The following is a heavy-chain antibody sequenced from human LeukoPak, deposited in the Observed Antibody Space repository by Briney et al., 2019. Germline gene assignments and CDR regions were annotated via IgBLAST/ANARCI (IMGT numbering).Heavy chain of an antibody. CDR1: GGSISSYY. Sequence: PSETLSLTCTVSGGSISSYYWSWIRQPPGKGLEWIGSMYYSGSTNYNPSLKSRVTVSVDTSKNQFSLRLSSVTAADTAVYYCVRGDSSGYDYRDYFDYWGQGTLVTVSS. J-gene: IGHJ4*02. CDR3: VRGDSSGYDYRDYFDY. D-gene: IGHD3-22*01. CDR2: MYYSGST. V-gene: IGHV4-59*12.